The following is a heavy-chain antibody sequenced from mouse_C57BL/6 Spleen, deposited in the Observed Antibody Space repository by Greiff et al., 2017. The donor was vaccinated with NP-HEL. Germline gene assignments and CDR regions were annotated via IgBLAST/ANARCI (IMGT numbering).Heavy chain of an antibody. CDR1: GFSLTSYG. D-gene: IGHD1-1*01. CDR2: IWSDGST. J-gene: IGHJ1*03. CDR3: ARHADYYGSTHWYFDV. V-gene: IGHV2-6-1*01. Sequence: VKLVESGPGLVAPSQSLSISCTVSGFSLTSYGVHWVRQPPGKGLEWLVVIWSDGSTTYNSALKSRLSISKDNTKSQVYLKMNSLQTDDTTMYYCARHADYYGSTHWYFDVWGTGTTVTVSS.